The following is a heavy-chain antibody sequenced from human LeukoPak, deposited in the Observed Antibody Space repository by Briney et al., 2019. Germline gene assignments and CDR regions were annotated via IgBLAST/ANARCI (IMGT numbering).Heavy chain of an antibody. D-gene: IGHD4-17*01. V-gene: IGHV1-2*04. CDR1: GYTFTSYY. CDR3: ARDVARLITSSTVTTIPPKRNDAFDI. Sequence: ASVKVSCKASGYTFTSYYMHWVRQAPGQGLEWMGWINPNSGGTNYAQKFQGWVTMTRDTSISTAYMELSRLRSDDTAVYYCARDVARLITSSTVTTIPPKRNDAFDIWGQGTMVTVSS. J-gene: IGHJ3*02. CDR2: INPNSGGT.